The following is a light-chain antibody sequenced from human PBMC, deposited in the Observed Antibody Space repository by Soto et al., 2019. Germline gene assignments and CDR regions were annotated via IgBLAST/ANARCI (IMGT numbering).Light chain of an antibody. CDR1: QGISSY. V-gene: IGKV1-9*01. CDR3: QHLNGYPRT. J-gene: IGKJ1*01. CDR2: AAS. Sequence: DIQLTQSPSFLSASVGDRVTITCRASQGISSYLAWYQQKPGKAPKLLIYAASTLQSGVPSSFSGSGSGTEFTLTISNLQPEDFATYYCQHLNGYPRTFGQGTKVEIK.